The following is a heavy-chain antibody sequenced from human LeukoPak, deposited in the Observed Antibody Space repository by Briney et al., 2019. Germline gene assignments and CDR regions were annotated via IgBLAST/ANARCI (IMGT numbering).Heavy chain of an antibody. J-gene: IGHJ4*02. CDR1: GYTFTSYY. V-gene: IGHV1-2*02. CDR2: INPNSGGT. Sequence: ASVKVSCKASGYTFTSYYMHWVRQAPGQGLEWMGWINPNSGGTNYAQKFQGRVTMTRDTSISTAYMELSRLRSDDTAVYYCARGDYYDFWSGYTLFDYWGQGTLVTVSS. CDR3: ARGDYYDFWSGYTLFDY. D-gene: IGHD3-3*01.